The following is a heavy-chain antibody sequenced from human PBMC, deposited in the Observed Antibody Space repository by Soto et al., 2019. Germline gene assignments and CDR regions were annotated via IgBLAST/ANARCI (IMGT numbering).Heavy chain of an antibody. CDR2: IFYSGTT. CDR1: GDSISSADYY. CDR3: ARDLWVEPELYYYGMDV. J-gene: IGHJ6*02. V-gene: IGHV4-30-4*01. D-gene: IGHD1-1*01. Sequence: SETLSLTCTVSGDSISSADYYWSWIRQTPGKGLEWIGHIFYSGTTYYNPSLKSRLTISVDTSKNHFSLRLTSVTAADTAVYYCARDLWVEPELYYYGMDVRGQGTTVTVSS.